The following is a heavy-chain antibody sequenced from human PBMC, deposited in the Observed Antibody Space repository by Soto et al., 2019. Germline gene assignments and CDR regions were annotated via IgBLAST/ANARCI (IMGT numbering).Heavy chain of an antibody. CDR1: CGSISSYY. J-gene: IGHJ3*01. V-gene: IGHV4-59*01. Sequence: QVQLQESGPGLVKPSETLSLTCTVSCGSISSYYWSWIRPPPGKGLEWIGYIYYSGSTTSNPSLKSRVTISVDTSKHQFSLKLSAVTAADTAVYYCARGRQQLVKNDAFDLWGPGTMVTVSS. CDR2: IYYSGST. D-gene: IGHD6-13*01. CDR3: ARGRQQLVKNDAFDL.